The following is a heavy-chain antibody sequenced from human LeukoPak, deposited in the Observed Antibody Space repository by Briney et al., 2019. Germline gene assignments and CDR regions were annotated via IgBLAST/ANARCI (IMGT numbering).Heavy chain of an antibody. Sequence: GGSLRLSCAASGFAFSSYSMNWVRQAPGKGLEWVSSISSSSSYIYYADSVKGRFTISRDNAKNSLYLQMNSLRAEDTAVYYCAREVDTAMVYYYYMDVWGKGTTVTISS. J-gene: IGHJ6*03. CDR1: GFAFSSYS. CDR2: ISSSSSYI. CDR3: AREVDTAMVYYYYMDV. D-gene: IGHD5-18*01. V-gene: IGHV3-21*01.